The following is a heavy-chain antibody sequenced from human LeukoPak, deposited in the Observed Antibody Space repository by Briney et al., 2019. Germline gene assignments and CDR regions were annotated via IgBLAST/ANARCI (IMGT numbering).Heavy chain of an antibody. CDR3: ASHQYGSGSYYHDY. CDR1: GGSINNPNYY. D-gene: IGHD3-10*01. V-gene: IGHV4-61*02. J-gene: IGHJ4*02. Sequence: SETLSLTCTVSGGSINNPNYYWSWIRQPAGKGLEWLGRISTTGSTSYGPSLKSRVIISIDTSKNQFSLRLSSATAADTAVYYCASHQYGSGSYYHDYWGQGALVTVSS. CDR2: ISTTGST.